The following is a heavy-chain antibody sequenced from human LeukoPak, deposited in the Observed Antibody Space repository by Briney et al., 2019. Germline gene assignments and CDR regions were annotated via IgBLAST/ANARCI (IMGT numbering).Heavy chain of an antibody. J-gene: IGHJ3*02. Sequence: SETLSLTCTVSGGSVSSYYWSWVRQPPGEGLGWIAYVYNSGSTNYNPSLKSRVTISVDRSKNQFSLKMNSVTAADTAVYYCVRDWEGFNFDIWGQGTMVILSS. CDR2: VYNSGST. D-gene: IGHD1-26*01. CDR1: GGSVSSYY. V-gene: IGHV4-59*02. CDR3: VRDWEGFNFDI.